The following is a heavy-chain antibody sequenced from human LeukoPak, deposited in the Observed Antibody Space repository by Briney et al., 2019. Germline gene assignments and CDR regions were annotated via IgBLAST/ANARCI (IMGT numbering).Heavy chain of an antibody. D-gene: IGHD2-2*01. CDR1: GFTFSDYY. CDR2: ISGSGGST. J-gene: IGHJ4*02. Sequence: PGGSLRLSCAASGFTFSDYYMSWIRQAPGKGLEWVSAISGSGGSTYYADSVKGRFTISRDNSKNTLYLQMNSLRAEDTAVYYCAKAAGYCSSTSCSPIDYWGQGTLVTVSS. V-gene: IGHV3-23*01. CDR3: AKAAGYCSSTSCSPIDY.